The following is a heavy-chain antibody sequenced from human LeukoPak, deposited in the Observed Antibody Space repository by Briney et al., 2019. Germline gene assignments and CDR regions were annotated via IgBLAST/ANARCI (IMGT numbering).Heavy chain of an antibody. CDR1: GGSISSYY. Sequence: KTSETLSLTCTVSGGSISSYYWSWIRQPPGKGLKWIGNIYYSGYTTYGPSLRSRVTISVDTSKNQFSLKLSSVTAADTAVYYCARETSQKGAHYMDVWGKGTTITISS. V-gene: IGHV4-59*01. CDR2: IYYSGYT. D-gene: IGHD3-16*01. J-gene: IGHJ6*03. CDR3: ARETSQKGAHYMDV.